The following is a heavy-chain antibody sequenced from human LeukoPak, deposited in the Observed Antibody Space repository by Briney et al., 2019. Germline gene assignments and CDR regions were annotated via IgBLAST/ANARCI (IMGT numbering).Heavy chain of an antibody. CDR2: ISGSSGII. V-gene: IGHV3-48*04. Sequence: PGGSLRLSCAASGFTFNTYTMNWVRQAPGKGLEWVSYISGSSGIIDYADSVKGRFTISRDNAKNSLYLQMNSLRAEDTAVYYCARNISGSYYDYYYYYGMDVWGQGTTVTVSS. CDR3: ARNISGSYYDYYYYYGMDV. D-gene: IGHD1-26*01. J-gene: IGHJ6*02. CDR1: GFTFNTYT.